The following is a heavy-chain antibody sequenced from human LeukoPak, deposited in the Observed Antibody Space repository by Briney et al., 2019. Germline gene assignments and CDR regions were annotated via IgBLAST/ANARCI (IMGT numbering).Heavy chain of an antibody. Sequence: ASVKVSCKASGGTFSSYAISWVRQAPGQGLEWMGGIIPIFGTANYAQKFQGRVTMTEDTSTDTAYMELSSLRSEDTAVYYCATDQRDHCSGGSCYSGWFDPWGQGTLVTVSS. CDR1: GGTFSSYA. D-gene: IGHD2-15*01. CDR3: ATDQRDHCSGGSCYSGWFDP. J-gene: IGHJ5*02. CDR2: IIPIFGTA. V-gene: IGHV1-69*06.